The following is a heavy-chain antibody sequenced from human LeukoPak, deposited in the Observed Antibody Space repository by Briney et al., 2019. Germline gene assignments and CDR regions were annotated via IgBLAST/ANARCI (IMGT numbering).Heavy chain of an antibody. J-gene: IGHJ5*02. V-gene: IGHV4-30-2*01. CDR2: IYHSGST. D-gene: IGHD4-17*01. CDR3: ARSYGDYDNWFDP. CDR1: GGSISSGGYS. Sequence: SETLSLTCAVSGGSISSGGYSWSWIRQPPGKDLEWIGYIYHSGSTYYNPSLKSRVTISVDRSKNQFSLKLSSVTAADTAVYYCARSYGDYDNWFDPWGQGTLVTVSS.